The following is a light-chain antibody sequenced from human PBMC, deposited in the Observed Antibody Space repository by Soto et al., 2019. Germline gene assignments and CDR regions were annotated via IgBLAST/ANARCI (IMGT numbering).Light chain of an antibody. CDR1: SSDVGAYHF. CDR3: SSYTSSNTPYV. CDR2: EVT. Sequence: LTQPASVSGSPGQSITISCTGSSSDVGAYHFVSWYQHHPGKAPKLILYEVTARPSGVSSRFSGSKSGNTASLTISGLQADDEANSYCSSYTSSNTPYVFGTGTKVTVL. J-gene: IGLJ1*01. V-gene: IGLV2-14*01.